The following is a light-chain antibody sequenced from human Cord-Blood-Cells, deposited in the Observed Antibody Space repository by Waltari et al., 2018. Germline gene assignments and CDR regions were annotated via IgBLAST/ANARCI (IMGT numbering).Light chain of an antibody. J-gene: IGKJ1*01. CDR2: AAS. CDR1: QSISIY. V-gene: IGKV1-39*01. CDR3: QQSYSTPWT. Sequence: DIQMTQSPSSLSASVGDRVTITCRSSQSISIYLNWDQQKPEKAPKLLIYAASSLQSGVPSRFSGGGSGTDFTLTISSLQPEDFATYYCQQSYSTPWTFGQGTKVEIK.